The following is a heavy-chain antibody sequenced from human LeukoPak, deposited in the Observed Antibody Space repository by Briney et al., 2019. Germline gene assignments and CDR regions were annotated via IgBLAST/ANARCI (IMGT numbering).Heavy chain of an antibody. CDR2: IYYSGST. V-gene: IGHV4-39*02. Sequence: PSETLSLTCTVSGGSISSSSYYWGWIRQPPGKGLEWIGSIYYSGSTYYNPSLKSRVTISVDTSKNQFSLKLSSVTAADTAVYYCAREIRTVTAWRGQVNWFDPWGQGTLVTVSS. CDR3: AREIRTVTAWRGQVNWFDP. D-gene: IGHD2-21*02. CDR1: GGSISSSSYY. J-gene: IGHJ5*02.